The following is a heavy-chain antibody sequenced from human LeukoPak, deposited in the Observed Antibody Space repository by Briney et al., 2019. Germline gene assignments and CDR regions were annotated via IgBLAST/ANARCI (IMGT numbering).Heavy chain of an antibody. D-gene: IGHD3-22*01. CDR1: GFTFSSYW. J-gene: IGHJ4*02. CDR2: IKQDGSEK. Sequence: GGSLRLSCAASGFTFSSYWMSWVRQAPGKGLEWVANIKQDGSEKYYVDSVKGRFTISRDNAKNSLYLQMNSLRAEDTAVYYCAYDSSGYTFDYWGQGTLVTVSS. V-gene: IGHV3-7*01. CDR3: AYDSSGYTFDY.